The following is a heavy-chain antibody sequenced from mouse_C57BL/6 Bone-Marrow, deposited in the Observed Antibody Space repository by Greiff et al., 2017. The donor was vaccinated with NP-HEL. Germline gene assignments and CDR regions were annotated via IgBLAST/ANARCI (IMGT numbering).Heavy chain of an antibody. CDR2: INHNYGTT. Sequence: EVQLQESGPELVKPGASVNISCKASGYSFTDYNMNWVKQSNGKSLEWIGVINHNYGTTSYNQKFKGKATLTVDQSTSPAYMQLNSLTSEDSAVYYCARWGYGNHLFAYWGKGTLVTV. D-gene: IGHD2-1*01. J-gene: IGHJ3*01. CDR1: GYSFTDYN. V-gene: IGHV1-39*01. CDR3: ARWGYGNHLFAY.